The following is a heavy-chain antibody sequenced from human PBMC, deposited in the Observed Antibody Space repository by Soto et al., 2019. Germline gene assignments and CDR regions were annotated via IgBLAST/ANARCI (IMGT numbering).Heavy chain of an antibody. CDR1: GFTVSSNY. J-gene: IGHJ4*02. CDR2: IYSGGST. Sequence: EVQLVETGGGLIQPGGSLRLSCAASGFTVSSNYMSWVRQAPGKGLEWVSVIYSGGSTYYADSVKGRFTISRDNSKNTLYLQMNRLRAEDTAVSYCARGGPNWLLKYWGQGTLVTVSS. V-gene: IGHV3-53*02. CDR3: ARGGPNWLLKY. D-gene: IGHD3-9*01.